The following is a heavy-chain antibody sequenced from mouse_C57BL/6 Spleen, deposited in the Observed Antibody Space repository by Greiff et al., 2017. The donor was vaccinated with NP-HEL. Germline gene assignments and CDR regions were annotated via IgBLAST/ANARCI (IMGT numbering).Heavy chain of an antibody. V-gene: IGHV1-82*01. J-gene: IGHJ4*01. CDR3: ARYFYAMDY. Sequence: VQLQQSGPELVKPGASVKISCKASGNAFSSSWMNWVKQRPGKGLEWIGRIYPGDGDTNYNGKFKGKATLTADKSSSTAYMQLSSLTSEDSAVYFCARYFYAMDYWGQGTSVTVSS. CDR2: IYPGDGDT. CDR1: GNAFSSSW.